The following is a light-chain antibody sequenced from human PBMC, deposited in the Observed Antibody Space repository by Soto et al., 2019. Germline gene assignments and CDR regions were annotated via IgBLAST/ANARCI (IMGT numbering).Light chain of an antibody. J-gene: IGKJ1*01. CDR3: MQALQTPWT. CDR1: QSLLHSNGYNC. CDR2: LGS. Sequence: DIVMTQSPLSLPVTPGESASISCRSSQSLLHSNGYNCLDWYLQKPGQSPRLLIYLGSNRAPGVPDRLSGSGSGTDFTLKISRVEAGDVGVYYCMQALQTPWTFGQGTKVDIK. V-gene: IGKV2-28*01.